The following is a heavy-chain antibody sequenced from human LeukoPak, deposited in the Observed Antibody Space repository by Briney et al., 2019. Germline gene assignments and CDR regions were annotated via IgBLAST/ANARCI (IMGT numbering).Heavy chain of an antibody. V-gene: IGHV3-23*01. D-gene: IGHD6-13*01. Sequence: GGSLRLSCAASGFTFSSYAMSWVRQAPGKGLEWVSAISGSGGSTYYADSVKGRFTISRDNSKNTLYLQMNSLRAEDTAVYYCAKLYSSSWYYYYGMDVWGQGTTVTVSS. J-gene: IGHJ6*02. CDR3: AKLYSSSWYYYYGMDV. CDR1: GFTFSSYA. CDR2: ISGSGGST.